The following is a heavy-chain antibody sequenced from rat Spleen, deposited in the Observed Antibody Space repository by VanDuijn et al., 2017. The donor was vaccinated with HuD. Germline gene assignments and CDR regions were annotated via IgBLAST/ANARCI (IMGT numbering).Heavy chain of an antibody. CDR1: GFTFRDYN. J-gene: IGHJ1*01. CDR2: ISYDGSST. Sequence: EVQLVESGGGLVQPGRSLKLSCAASGFTFRDYNMAWVRQAPKKGLEWVATISYDGSSTYYRDSVKGRFTISRDNAKSTLYLQMDSLRSEDTATYYCARHGAGYWYFDFWGPGTMVTVSS. CDR3: ARHGAGYWYFDF. D-gene: IGHD1-4*01. V-gene: IGHV5-7*01.